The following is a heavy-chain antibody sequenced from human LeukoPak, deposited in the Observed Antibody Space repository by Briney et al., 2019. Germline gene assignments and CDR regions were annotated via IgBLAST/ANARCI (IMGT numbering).Heavy chain of an antibody. V-gene: IGHV1-2*02. CDR3: AREPYSGYDYLDY. J-gene: IGHJ4*02. CDR2: INPNSGGT. D-gene: IGHD5-12*01. CDR1: GCTFTGYY. Sequence: ASLKVSCKASGCTFTGYYMHWVRQPPGQGLEWMGWINPNSGGTNYAQKFQGRVTMTRDTSISTAYMELSRLRSDDTAVYYCAREPYSGYDYLDYWGQGTLVTVSS.